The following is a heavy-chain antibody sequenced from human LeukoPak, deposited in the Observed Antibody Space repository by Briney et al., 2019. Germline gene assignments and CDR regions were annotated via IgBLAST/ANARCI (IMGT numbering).Heavy chain of an antibody. J-gene: IGHJ5*01. CDR1: GGSISSSSYY. CDR2: IYYSGST. CDR3: ARARYNWNYGSRRGWFDS. D-gene: IGHD1-7*01. V-gene: IGHV4-39*07. Sequence: SETLSLTCTVSGGSISSSSYYWGWIRQPPGKGLEWIGSIYYSGSTYYNPSLKSRVTISVDTSKNQFSLKLSSVTAADTAVYYCARARYNWNYGSRRGWFDSWGQGTLVTVSS.